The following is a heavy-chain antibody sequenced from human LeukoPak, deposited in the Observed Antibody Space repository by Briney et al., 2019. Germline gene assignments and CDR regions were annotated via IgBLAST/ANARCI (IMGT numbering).Heavy chain of an antibody. CDR1: GLTFNDYW. J-gene: IGHJ4*02. V-gene: IGHV3-7*03. CDR2: IKQDGSAK. D-gene: IGHD1-26*01. Sequence: GGSLRLSCAVSGLTFNDYWISWVRQAPGKGLEWVANIKQDGSAKNYVDSVKGRFTISRDNAKNSLYLQMDSLRAEDTAIYYCARDKVVGATYFDYWGQGTLVTVSS. CDR3: ARDKVVGATYFDY.